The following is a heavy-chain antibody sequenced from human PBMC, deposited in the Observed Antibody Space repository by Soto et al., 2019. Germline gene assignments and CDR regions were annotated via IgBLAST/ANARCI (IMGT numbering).Heavy chain of an antibody. CDR1: GGTFSSYT. CDR3: ARPRFLESNWFDP. D-gene: IGHD3-3*01. CDR2: IIPILGNT. J-gene: IGHJ5*02. Sequence: ASVKVSCKASGGTFSSYTISWVRQAPGQGLEWMGRIIPILGNTGYAQKFQGRVTMTRNTSISTAYMELSSLRSEDTAVYYCARPRFLESNWFDPWGQGTLVTVSS. V-gene: IGHV1-8*02.